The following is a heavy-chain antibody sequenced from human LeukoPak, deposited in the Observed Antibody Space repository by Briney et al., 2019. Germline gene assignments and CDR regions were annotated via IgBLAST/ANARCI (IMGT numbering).Heavy chain of an antibody. Sequence: GGSLRLSCAASGFTFSSYSMIWLRQAPGKGLEWLSHISSGSRTIYYADSVKGRFTVSRDNAKSSLYLQMNSLRAEDTAVYYCARESISGHRDFDYWGQGALVTVSS. CDR2: ISSGSRTI. CDR3: ARESISGHRDFDY. J-gene: IGHJ4*02. CDR1: GFTFSSYS. D-gene: IGHD1-26*01. V-gene: IGHV3-48*01.